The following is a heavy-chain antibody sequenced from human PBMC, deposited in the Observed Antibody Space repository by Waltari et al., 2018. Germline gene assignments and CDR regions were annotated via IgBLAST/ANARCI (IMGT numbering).Heavy chain of an antibody. CDR2: IIPIFGTA. CDR1: GGTFSSYA. Sequence: QVQLVQSGAEVKKPGSSVKVSCKASGGTFSSYAISWVQQAPGQGIEWMGGIIPIFGTANYAQKFQGRVTITTDESTSTAYMELSSLRSEDTAVYYCARSRYSSGYLFDYWGQGTLVTVSS. V-gene: IGHV1-69*05. D-gene: IGHD3-22*01. J-gene: IGHJ4*02. CDR3: ARSRYSSGYLFDY.